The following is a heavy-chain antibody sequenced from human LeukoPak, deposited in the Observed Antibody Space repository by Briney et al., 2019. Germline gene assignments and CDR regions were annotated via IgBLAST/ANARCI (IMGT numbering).Heavy chain of an antibody. CDR1: GGSISSYY. Sequence: SETLSLTCTVSGGSISSYYWSWIRQPAGKGLESIGHISTSGSTNYNPSLKSRVTMSVDTSKNQFSLKLSSVTAADTAVYYCARDLSRYYFDYWGQGTLVTVSS. CDR2: ISTSGST. CDR3: ARDLSRYYFDY. D-gene: IGHD1-14*01. J-gene: IGHJ4*02. V-gene: IGHV4-4*07.